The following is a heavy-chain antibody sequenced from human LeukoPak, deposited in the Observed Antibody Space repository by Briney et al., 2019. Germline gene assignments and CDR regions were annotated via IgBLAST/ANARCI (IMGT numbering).Heavy chain of an antibody. CDR3: AGMTTATTKYFQH. Sequence: HPGGSLRLSCAASGFTFSSYALSWVRQAPGKGLEWVSAIGGSGASTYYADSVRGRFTISRDNSKNTLYLQMNSVRAEDTAVYYCAGMTTATTKYFQHWGQGTLVTVSS. V-gene: IGHV3-23*01. D-gene: IGHD4-17*01. CDR2: IGGSGAST. J-gene: IGHJ1*01. CDR1: GFTFSSYA.